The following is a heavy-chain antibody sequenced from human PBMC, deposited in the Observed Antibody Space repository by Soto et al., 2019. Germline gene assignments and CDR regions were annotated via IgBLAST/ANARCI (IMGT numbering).Heavy chain of an antibody. Sequence: QVQLVQSGAEVKKPGSSVKVSCKTSGVSFNNNGIGWVRQAPGHGLEWMGGVSPPFRTSNYARKFQGRISMNAEAATGTVNMELSSLTYEDTAQYYCARVLYYGSGRYSPYGMDVWGQGTTVTVSS. D-gene: IGHD3-10*01. CDR3: ARVLYYGSGRYSPYGMDV. CDR2: VSPPFRTS. J-gene: IGHJ6*02. V-gene: IGHV1-69*01. CDR1: GVSFNNNG.